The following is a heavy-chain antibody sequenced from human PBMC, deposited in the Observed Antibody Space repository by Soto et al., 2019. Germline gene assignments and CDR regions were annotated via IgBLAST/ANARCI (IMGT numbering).Heavy chain of an antibody. CDR3: ARGLRFYYDGMDV. D-gene: IGHD3-16*01. J-gene: IGHJ6*02. CDR2: INHSGST. V-gene: IGHV4-34*01. Sequence: SETLSLTCAVYGGSFSGYYWSWIRQPPGKGLEWIGEINHSGSTNYNPSLKSRVTISVDTSKNQFSLKLSSVTAADTAVYYCARGLRFYYDGMDVWGQGTTVTVSS. CDR1: GGSFSGYY.